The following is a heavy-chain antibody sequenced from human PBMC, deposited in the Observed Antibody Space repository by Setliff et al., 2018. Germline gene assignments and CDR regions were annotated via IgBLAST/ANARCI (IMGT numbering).Heavy chain of an antibody. CDR1: GGTFRNYG. CDR2: TIPMFGTT. Sequence: SVKVSCKASGGTFRNYGISWVRQAPGQGLEWMGGTIPMFGTTNYAQKFQDRVTIITDESTSTTYMELSSLRSEDTAVYYCARGPQKFYSDTSGYYYDALYYYYMDVWGKGTTVTVS. V-gene: IGHV1-69*05. D-gene: IGHD3-22*01. J-gene: IGHJ6*03. CDR3: ARGPQKFYSDTSGYYYDALYYYYMDV.